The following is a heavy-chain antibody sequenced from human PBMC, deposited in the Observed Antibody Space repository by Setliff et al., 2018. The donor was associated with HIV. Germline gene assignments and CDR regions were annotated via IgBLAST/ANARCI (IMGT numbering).Heavy chain of an antibody. CDR2: VYNSGIT. J-gene: IGHJ5*02. Sequence: PSETLSLTCTVSGGSVSSPGYYWGWIRQPPGKGLEWIGSVYNSGITFKNPSLKSRVTISVDSSKNQFSLNLFSVTAADTAVYYCARPRRVRSRAWYWFDIWGQGTLVAGSS. V-gene: IGHV4-39*07. CDR3: ARPRRVRSRAWYWFDI. CDR1: GGSVSSPGYY. D-gene: IGHD6-19*01.